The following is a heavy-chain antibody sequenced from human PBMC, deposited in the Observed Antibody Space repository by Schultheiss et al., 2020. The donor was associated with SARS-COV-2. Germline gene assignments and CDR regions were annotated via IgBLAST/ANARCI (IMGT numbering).Heavy chain of an antibody. J-gene: IGHJ4*02. V-gene: IGHV4-61*08. D-gene: IGHD4-17*01. Sequence: SQTLSLTCTVSGGSISSGGYYWSWIRQHPGKGLEWIGYIYYSGSTNYNPSLKSRVTISVDTSKNQFSLKLSSVTAADTAVYYCARTPATTAKSMDHWGQGTLVTVSS. CDR3: ARTPATTAKSMDH. CDR1: GGSISSGGYY. CDR2: IYYSGST.